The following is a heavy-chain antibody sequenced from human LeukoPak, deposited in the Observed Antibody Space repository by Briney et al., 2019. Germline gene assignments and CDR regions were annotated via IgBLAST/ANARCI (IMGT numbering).Heavy chain of an antibody. CDR2: ISSSGSTI. Sequence: GGSLRLSCAASGFTFSDYYMSWIRQAPGEGLEWVSYISSSGSTIYYADSVKGRFTISRDNAKNSLYLQMNSLRAEDTAVYYCASLARYCSSTSCYIGGWLDYWGQGTLVTVSS. D-gene: IGHD2-2*02. CDR1: GFTFSDYY. V-gene: IGHV3-11*04. J-gene: IGHJ4*02. CDR3: ASLARYCSSTSCYIGGWLDY.